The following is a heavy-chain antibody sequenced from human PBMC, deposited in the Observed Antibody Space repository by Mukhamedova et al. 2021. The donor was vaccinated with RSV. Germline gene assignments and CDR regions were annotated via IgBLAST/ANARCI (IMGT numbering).Heavy chain of an antibody. CDR2: IHPGNSDT. D-gene: IGHD4-17*01. J-gene: IGHJ6*02. CDR3: ARGVLYGDYIPGGMDV. Sequence: EYMGIIHPGNSDTRYSPSFQGQVTISADKSINTAYLQWSGLKASDSAMYYCARGVLYGDYIPGGMDVWGQGTTATVSS. V-gene: IGHV5-51*01.